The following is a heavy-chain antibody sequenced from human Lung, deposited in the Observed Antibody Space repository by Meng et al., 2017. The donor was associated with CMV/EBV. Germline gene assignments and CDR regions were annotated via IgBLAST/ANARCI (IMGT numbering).Heavy chain of an antibody. J-gene: IGHJ6*02. CDR2: INPMFGTP. Sequence: SXXVSXKTSGGTFRSNAIAWVRQAPGQGPEWMGGINPMFGTPKYAQKFQGRVTINADESTSTVSLEVNSLRSEDTAVYYCARAAVVVLGGALGSMDVWGQGTXVTV. CDR3: ARAAVVVLGGALGSMDV. CDR1: GGTFRSNA. D-gene: IGHD2-21*01. V-gene: IGHV1-69*13.